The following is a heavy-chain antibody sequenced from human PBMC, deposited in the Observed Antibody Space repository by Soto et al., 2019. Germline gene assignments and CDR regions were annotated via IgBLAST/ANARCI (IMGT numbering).Heavy chain of an antibody. J-gene: IGHJ4*02. V-gene: IGHV3-74*01. D-gene: IGHD2-8*01. CDR1: GFTFSSYW. CDR3: ARLPTGKYGVWNY. CDR2: INTGGSIT. Sequence: EEQLVESGGGLVQPGGSLRLSCAASGFTFSSYWMHWVRQAPGKGLVWVSRINTGGSITAYADSVKGRFTISRDNAKNTLYLQMNSLRGDDTAVYYCARLPTGKYGVWNYWGQGTLVTVSS.